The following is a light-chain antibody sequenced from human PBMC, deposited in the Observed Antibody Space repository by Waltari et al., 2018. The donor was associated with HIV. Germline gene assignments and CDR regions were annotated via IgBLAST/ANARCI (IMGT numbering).Light chain of an antibody. Sequence: EIVLTQSPATLSLSPGERATLSCGASQTVSNNYLAWYQQKPGLAPRLLIYDASSRAAGVPDRFSGSGSGTNFTLTISRLEPEDFAVYYCHQFGISTSYTFGQGTKVEIK. CDR3: HQFGISTSYT. CDR2: DAS. J-gene: IGKJ2*01. CDR1: QTVSNNY. V-gene: IGKV3D-20*01.